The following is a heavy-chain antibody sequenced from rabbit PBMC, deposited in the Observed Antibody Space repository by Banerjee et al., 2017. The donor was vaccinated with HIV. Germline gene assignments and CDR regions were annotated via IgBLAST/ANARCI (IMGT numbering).Heavy chain of an antibody. CDR3: ARVDSYDDYGGSGYSRLDL. D-gene: IGHD2-1*01. Sequence: QLKETGGGLVQPGGSLTLSCKASGFDFSSYYMNWVRQAPGKGLEWIGRIYAGKGSTDYANWVNGRFTISSDNAQNTVDLQMNSLTAADTATYFCARVDSYDDYGGSGYSRLDLWGPGTLVTVS. CDR1: GFDFSSYY. V-gene: IGHV1S7*01. CDR2: IYAGKGST. J-gene: IGHJ3*01.